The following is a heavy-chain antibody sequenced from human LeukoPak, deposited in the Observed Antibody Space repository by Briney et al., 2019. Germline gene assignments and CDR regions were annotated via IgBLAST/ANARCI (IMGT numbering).Heavy chain of an antibody. J-gene: IGHJ6*03. Sequence: MPSETLSLTCTVSGGSISSGSYYWSWIRQPAGKGLEWIGRIYTSGSTNYNPSLKSRVTISVDTSKNQFSLKLSSVTAADTAVYYCAREGYCTGTSCSYYYYYYMDVWGKGTTVTVSS. CDR3: AREGYCTGTSCSYYYYYYMDV. CDR1: GGSISSGSYY. CDR2: IYTSGST. D-gene: IGHD2-2*01. V-gene: IGHV4-61*02.